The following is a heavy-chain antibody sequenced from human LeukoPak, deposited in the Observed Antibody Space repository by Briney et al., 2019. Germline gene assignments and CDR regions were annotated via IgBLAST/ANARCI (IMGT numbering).Heavy chain of an antibody. J-gene: IGHJ5*02. V-gene: IGHV3-23*01. D-gene: IGHD3-3*01. Sequence: PGGSLRLSCAASGFTFSSYGMSWVRQAPGKGLEWVSRISGSGGSTYYADSVKGRFTISRDNSKNTLYLQMNSLRAEDTAVYYCAKDPRDLTYNYFDPWGQGTLVTVSS. CDR2: ISGSGGST. CDR1: GFTFSSYG. CDR3: AKDPRDLTYNYFDP.